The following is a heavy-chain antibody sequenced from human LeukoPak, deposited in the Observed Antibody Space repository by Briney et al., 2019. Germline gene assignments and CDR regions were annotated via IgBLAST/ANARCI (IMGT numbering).Heavy chain of an antibody. V-gene: IGHV4-4*07. D-gene: IGHD1-26*01. Sequence: SETLTLTCTVSGVSVTNYYWAWIRQPAGKGLEWIGRMYISGSTNYNPSLKSRVTVSIDKTKNQFSLKLRSVTAADTAVYYCARDYLVGAPLDSWGQGTLVTVSP. J-gene: IGHJ4*02. CDR2: MYISGST. CDR1: GVSVTNYY. CDR3: ARDYLVGAPLDS.